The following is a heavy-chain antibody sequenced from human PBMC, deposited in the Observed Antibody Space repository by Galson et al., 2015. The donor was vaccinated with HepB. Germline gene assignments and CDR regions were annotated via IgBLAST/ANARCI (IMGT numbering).Heavy chain of an antibody. CDR1: GGSIRSGY. CDR3: ARGGYDSSGYYDSGPVDD. Sequence: SETLSLTCGVSGGSIRSGYWSWIRQPPGKGLEWIGYMLFSGSTNYNPSLKSRVAISVDTSKKQFSLKLKSVTAADTAVYYCARGGYDSSGYYDSGPVDDWGQGTLVTISS. CDR2: MLFSGST. V-gene: IGHV4-59*01. D-gene: IGHD3-22*01. J-gene: IGHJ4*02.